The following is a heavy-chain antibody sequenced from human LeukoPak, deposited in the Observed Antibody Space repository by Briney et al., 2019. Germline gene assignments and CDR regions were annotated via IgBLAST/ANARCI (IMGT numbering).Heavy chain of an antibody. J-gene: IGHJ4*02. D-gene: IGHD3-10*01. CDR3: ARTMVWAFDY. V-gene: IGHV4-34*01. Sequence: SETLSLTCAVYGGSFSGYYWSWIRQPPGKGLEWIGEINHSGSTNYNPSLKSRVTMSLDRSKNQFSLKLSSVTAADTAVYYCARTMVWAFDYWGQGTLVTVSS. CDR1: GGSFSGYY. CDR2: INHSGST.